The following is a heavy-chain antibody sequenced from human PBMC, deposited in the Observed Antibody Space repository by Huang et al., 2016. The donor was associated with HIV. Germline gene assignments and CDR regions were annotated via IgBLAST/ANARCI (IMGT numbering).Heavy chain of an antibody. CDR2: IYFRGGT. Sequence: QVQLQESGPGLVKPSETLSLSCPVSGDSVSSASSYWSWIRQPPGRGLEWVCYIYFRGGTNYHPSLKSRVTISIDTSKNQFALRLSSVTAADTAVYYCVSHGSGTADYWGQGTLVTVSS. CDR3: VSHGSGTADY. D-gene: IGHD3-10*01. J-gene: IGHJ4*02. V-gene: IGHV4-61*01. CDR1: GDSVSSASSY.